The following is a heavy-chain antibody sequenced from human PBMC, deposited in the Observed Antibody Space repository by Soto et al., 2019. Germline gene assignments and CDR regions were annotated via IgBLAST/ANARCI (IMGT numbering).Heavy chain of an antibody. Sequence: GVSLRLSCAASGFTFSSYGMHWVRQAPGKGLEWVAVISYDGSNKYYADSVKGRFTISRDNSKNTLYLQMNSLRAEDTAVYYCAKGGLLWFGGEGDYWGQGTLVTVSS. J-gene: IGHJ4*02. CDR1: GFTFSSYG. CDR2: ISYDGSNK. V-gene: IGHV3-30*18. D-gene: IGHD3-10*01. CDR3: AKGGLLWFGGEGDY.